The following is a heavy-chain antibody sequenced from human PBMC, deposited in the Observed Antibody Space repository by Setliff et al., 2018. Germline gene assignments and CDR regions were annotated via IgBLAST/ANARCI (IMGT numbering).Heavy chain of an antibody. CDR2: ISAYNGKT. Sequence: KASGYTLSNSILSWVRQAPGQGLEWVGWISAYNGKTYFAQKFQDRVAITADESTSTGYMEINGLTSEDTAVYYCARDWRHSGMSWANYFDPWGQGTVVTVSS. CDR3: ARDWRHSGMSWANYFDP. D-gene: IGHD3-10*01. CDR1: GYTLSNSI. V-gene: IGHV1-18*01. J-gene: IGHJ5*02.